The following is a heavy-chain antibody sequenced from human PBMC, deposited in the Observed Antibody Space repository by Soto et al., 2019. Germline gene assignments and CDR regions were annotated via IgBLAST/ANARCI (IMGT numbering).Heavy chain of an antibody. CDR1: GDSISSGGYS. J-gene: IGHJ4*02. D-gene: IGHD3-16*01. CDR3: AASLGVSSLDY. Sequence: PSETLSLTCTVSGDSISSGGYSWSWIRQPPGKGLEWIGYIYHSGSTYYNPSLKSRVTISVDTSKNQFSLKLSSVTAADTAVYYCAASLGVSSLDYWGQGTLVTVSS. V-gene: IGHV4-30-2*01. CDR2: IYHSGST.